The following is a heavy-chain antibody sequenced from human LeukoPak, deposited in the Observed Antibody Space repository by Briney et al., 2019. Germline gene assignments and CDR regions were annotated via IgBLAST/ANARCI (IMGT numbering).Heavy chain of an antibody. D-gene: IGHD3-22*01. CDR1: GFTFSSYA. J-gene: IGHJ4*02. CDR2: ISYDGSNK. V-gene: IGHV3-30-3*01. Sequence: GGSLRLSCAASGFTFSSYAMHWVRQAPGKGLEWVAVISYDGSNKYYADSVKGRFTISRDNSKNTLYLQMNSLRAEDTAVYYCARNLSLGVGGSNYDSSGYYSSLGYWGQGTLVTVSS. CDR3: ARNLSLGVGGSNYDSSGYYSSLGY.